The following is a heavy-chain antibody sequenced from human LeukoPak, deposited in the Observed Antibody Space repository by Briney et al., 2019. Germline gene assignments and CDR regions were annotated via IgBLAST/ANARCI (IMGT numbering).Heavy chain of an antibody. Sequence: GGSLRLSCAASEFSVGSNYMTWVREAPGKGLEWVSLIYSGGSTYYADSVKGRFTISRDNSKNTLYLQMNSLRAEDTAVYYCARGPSGYHITGGQGTLVTVSS. D-gene: IGHD5-12*01. V-gene: IGHV3-66*01. J-gene: IGHJ4*02. CDR2: IYSGGST. CDR1: EFSVGSNY. CDR3: ARGPSGYHIT.